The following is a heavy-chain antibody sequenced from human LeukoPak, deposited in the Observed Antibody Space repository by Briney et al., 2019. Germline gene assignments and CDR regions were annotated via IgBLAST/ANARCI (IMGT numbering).Heavy chain of an antibody. CDR1: GGSISNYY. D-gene: IGHD3-22*01. CDR2: FYTSGST. J-gene: IGHJ4*02. CDR3: ARSYYYDSSGYSDDYFDY. V-gene: IGHV4-4*07. Sequence: AETLSLTCTVSGGSISNYYWSWIRQPAGKGLEWIGRFYTSGSTIYNRSLKSRVTMSVDTSKNQFSLKLSSVTAADTAVYYCARSYYYDSSGYSDDYFDYWGQGTLVTVSS.